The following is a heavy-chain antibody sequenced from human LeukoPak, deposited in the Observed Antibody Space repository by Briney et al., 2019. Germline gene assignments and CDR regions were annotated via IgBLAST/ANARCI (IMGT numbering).Heavy chain of an antibody. V-gene: IGHV3-23*01. CDR1: GFTFSSYA. CDR3: AKDPPYCSGGSCYDYFDY. D-gene: IGHD2-15*01. Sequence: PGGSLRLSCAASGFTFSSYAMSWVRQAPGKGLEWVSAISGSGGSTYYADSVKGRFTISRDNSKNTLYLQMNSLRAEDTAVYYCAKDPPYCSGGSCYDYFDYWGQGTLVTVSS. J-gene: IGHJ4*02. CDR2: ISGSGGST.